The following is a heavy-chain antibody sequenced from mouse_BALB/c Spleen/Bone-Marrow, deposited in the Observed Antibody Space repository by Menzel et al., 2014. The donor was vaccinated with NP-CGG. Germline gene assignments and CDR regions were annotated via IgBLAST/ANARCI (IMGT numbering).Heavy chain of an antibody. CDR1: GFDFSGFW. J-gene: IGHJ3*01. CDR3: GRLGYYGGFAY. V-gene: IGHV4-1*02. Sequence: DVKLQESGGGLVQPGRSLKLSCAASGFDFSGFWKGWVRQAPGKGLEWIGEINPDSSTINYTPSLKDRFIISRDNAKNTLYLQMSKVRSEDTALYYYGRLGYYGGFAYWGQGTLVTVSA. CDR2: INPDSSTI. D-gene: IGHD2-3*01.